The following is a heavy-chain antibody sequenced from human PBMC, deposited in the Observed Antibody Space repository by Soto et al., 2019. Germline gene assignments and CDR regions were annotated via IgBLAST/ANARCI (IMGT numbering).Heavy chain of an antibody. CDR1: GFTFSSYG. V-gene: IGHV3-30*18. CDR2: ISYDGSNK. Sequence: PGGSLRLSCAASGFTFSSYGMHWVRQAPGKGLEWVAVISYDGSNKYYADSVKGRFTISRDNSKNTLYLQMNSLRAEDTAVYYCAKVRTWGYSGSYTGPVDYWGQGTLVTVSS. J-gene: IGHJ4*02. CDR3: AKVRTWGYSGSYTGPVDY. D-gene: IGHD5-12*01.